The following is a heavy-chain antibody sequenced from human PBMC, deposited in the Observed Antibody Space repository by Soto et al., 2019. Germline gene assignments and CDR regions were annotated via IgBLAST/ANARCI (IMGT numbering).Heavy chain of an antibody. Sequence: QITLKESGPTLVKPTQTLTLTCTFSGFSLSTSGVGVGWIRQPPGKALEWLALLYWDDDKRYSPYLKRRLTITKDTPKNQVVLTMTNMDPVDTATYSCAHYCSDGSGFLAFDYWGQGTLVTVSS. CDR1: GFSLSTSGVG. CDR3: AHYCSDGSGFLAFDY. V-gene: IGHV2-5*02. CDR2: LYWDDDK. D-gene: IGHD2-15*01. J-gene: IGHJ4*02.